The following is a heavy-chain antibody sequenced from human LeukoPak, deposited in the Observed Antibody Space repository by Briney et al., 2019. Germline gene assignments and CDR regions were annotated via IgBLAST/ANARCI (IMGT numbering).Heavy chain of an antibody. J-gene: IGHJ5*02. CDR2: IYYSGST. D-gene: IGHD6-13*01. V-gene: IGHV4-59*12. Sequence: SETLSLTCTVSGGSISSYYWSWIRQPPGKGLEWIGYIYYSGSTNYNPSLKSRVTISVDTSKNQFSLKLSSVTAADTAVYYCARGNPGYSSSWYGTNWFDPWGQGTLVTVSS. CDR3: ARGNPGYSSSWYGTNWFDP. CDR1: GGSISSYY.